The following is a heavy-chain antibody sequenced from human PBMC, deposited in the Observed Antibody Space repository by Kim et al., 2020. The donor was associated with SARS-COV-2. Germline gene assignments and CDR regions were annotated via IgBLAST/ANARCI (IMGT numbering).Heavy chain of an antibody. CDR1: GFSFGDYY. V-gene: IGHV3-11*05. Sequence: GGSLRLSCVASGFSFGDYYMSWIRQAPGKGLEWVSYIRGSSSYRNSTDSVKGRFTISRDNAKNSVFLQMNDLRREDTAVYFCGRDTTGTGVVVYWGQGPLVTVSS. CDR2: IRGSSSYR. J-gene: IGHJ4*02. CDR3: GRDTTGTGVVVY. D-gene: IGHD1-1*01.